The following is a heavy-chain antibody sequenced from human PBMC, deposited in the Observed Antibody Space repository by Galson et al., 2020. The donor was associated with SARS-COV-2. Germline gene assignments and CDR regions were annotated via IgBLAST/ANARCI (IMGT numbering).Heavy chain of an antibody. CDR1: GFSLTTSGVG. CDR2: IYWDDDE. V-gene: IGHV2-5*02. D-gene: IGHD2-21*01. J-gene: IGHJ3*01. CDR3: AHRRSDSDDVGDDGDFYFSAFDV. Sequence: SGPTLVKPTQTLTLTCTFSGFSLTTSGVGVGWIRQPPGKALEWLAIIYWDDDERYSPSLKSRLTITKDTSKNQVVLTMTNMDPVDTATYYCAHRRSDSDDVGDDGDFYFSAFDVWGQGTMVTVSS.